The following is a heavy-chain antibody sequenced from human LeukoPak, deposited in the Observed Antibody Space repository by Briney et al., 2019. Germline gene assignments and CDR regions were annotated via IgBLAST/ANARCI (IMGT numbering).Heavy chain of an antibody. CDR1: GGTFSSYA. J-gene: IGHJ3*02. CDR3: AKCRGYCSSTSNGGAFDI. CDR2: IIPIFGTA. V-gene: IGHV1-69*05. D-gene: IGHD2-2*01. Sequence: GASVKVSCKASGGTFSSYAISWVRQAPGQGLEWMGGIIPIFGTANYAQKFQGRVTITTDESTSTAYMELSSLRSEDTAVYYCAKCRGYCSSTSNGGAFDIWGQGTMVTVSS.